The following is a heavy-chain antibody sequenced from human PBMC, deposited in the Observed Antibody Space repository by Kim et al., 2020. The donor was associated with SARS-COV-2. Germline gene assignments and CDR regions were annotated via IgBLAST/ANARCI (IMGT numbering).Heavy chain of an antibody. D-gene: IGHD6-13*01. CDR3: ARDLGIAAAGSYGMDV. Sequence: SETLSLTCAVSGGSISSSNWWSWVRQPPGKGLEWIGEIYHSGSTNYNPSLKSRVTISVDKSKNRFSLKLSSVTAADTAVYYCARDLGIAAAGSYGMDVWGQGTTVTVSS. J-gene: IGHJ6*02. V-gene: IGHV4-4*02. CDR2: IYHSGST. CDR1: GGSISSSNW.